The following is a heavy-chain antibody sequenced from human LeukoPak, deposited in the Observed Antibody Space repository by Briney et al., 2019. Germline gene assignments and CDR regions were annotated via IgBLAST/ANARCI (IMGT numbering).Heavy chain of an antibody. D-gene: IGHD6-13*01. CDR3: ARASSSSWYFDY. CDR2: IYYSGST. J-gene: IGHJ4*02. V-gene: IGHV4-59*01. CDR1: GGSISSYY. Sequence: SETLSLTCTVSGGSISSYYWSWIRQPPGKGLEWIGYIYYSGSTNYNPSLKSRVTISVDTSKNQFSLKLSSATAADTAVYYCARASSSSWYFDYWGQGTLVTVSS.